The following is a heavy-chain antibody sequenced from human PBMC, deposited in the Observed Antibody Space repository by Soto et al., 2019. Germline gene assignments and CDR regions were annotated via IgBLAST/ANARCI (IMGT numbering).Heavy chain of an antibody. J-gene: IGHJ4*02. Sequence: SETLSLTCTVSGGSIRNYYWSWIRQPPGKGLEWIGYIYYSGSTNYNPSLKSRVTISADTSKNQFSLKLNSVTAADTAVYYCARENYGDFFDYWGRGTLVTVSS. CDR3: ARENYGDFFDY. CDR1: GGSIRNYY. D-gene: IGHD4-17*01. V-gene: IGHV4-59*01. CDR2: IYYSGST.